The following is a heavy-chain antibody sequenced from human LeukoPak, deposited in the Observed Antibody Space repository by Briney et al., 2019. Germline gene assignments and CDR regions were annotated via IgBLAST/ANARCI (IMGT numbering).Heavy chain of an antibody. J-gene: IGHJ6*02. V-gene: IGHV3-30-3*01. CDR2: ISYDGSNK. Sequence: GGSLRLSCAASGFTFSSYAMHWVRQAPGKGLEWVAVISYDGSNKYYADSVKGRFTISRDNAKNSLYLQMNSLRAEDTAVYYCARDLNYDFWSGYYGETDYYYGMDVWGQGTTVTVSS. CDR1: GFTFSSYA. D-gene: IGHD3-3*01. CDR3: ARDLNYDFWSGYYGETDYYYGMDV.